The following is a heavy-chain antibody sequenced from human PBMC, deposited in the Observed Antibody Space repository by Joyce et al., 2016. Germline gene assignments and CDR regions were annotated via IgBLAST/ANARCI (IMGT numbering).Heavy chain of an antibody. CDR2: GHHDGRG. J-gene: IGHJ6*02. V-gene: IGHV4-38-2*01. Sequence: QVRLQESGPGLVKPSETLSLTCAVSGFSVNAGDYWGWIRQPPGKGLEWIAIGHHDGRGSVNPTLMTRVTVSVDTSKNQFSMTLTSVTDADTATYYCARLAYYDFSTLYPPVAPFFGMDVWGQGTPVTVS. CDR1: GFSVNAGDY. D-gene: IGHD3/OR15-3a*01. CDR3: ARLAYYDFSTLYPPVAPFFGMDV.